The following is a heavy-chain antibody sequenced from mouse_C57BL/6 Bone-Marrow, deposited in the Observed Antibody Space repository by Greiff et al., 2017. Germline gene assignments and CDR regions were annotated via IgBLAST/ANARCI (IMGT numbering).Heavy chain of an antibody. J-gene: IGHJ2*01. D-gene: IGHD3-1*01. CDR1: GYTFTSYW. Sequence: QVQLQQPGAELVRPGTSVKLSCKASGYTFTSYWMHWVKQRPGQGLEWIGVIDPSDSYTNYNQKFKGKATLTVDTSSSTAYMQLSSLTSEDSAVYYCARCLGTSYWGQGTTLTVSS. CDR2: IDPSDSYT. CDR3: ARCLGTSY. V-gene: IGHV1-59*01.